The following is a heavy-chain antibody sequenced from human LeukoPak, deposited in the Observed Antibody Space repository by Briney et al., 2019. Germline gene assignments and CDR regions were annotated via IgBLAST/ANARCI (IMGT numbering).Heavy chain of an antibody. CDR1: GGSVSGYY. D-gene: IGHD5-18*01. J-gene: IGHJ6*03. Sequence: SETLSLTCTVSGGSVSGYYWSWIRQPPGKGLQWIGYIHYSGSTNYNPSLKSRLTISVDTSKNQFSLKLTSVTAADTAVYYCARTTEGGYTYDYFYYYYMDVWGKGATVTVSS. CDR3: ARTTEGGYTYDYFYYYYMDV. CDR2: IHYSGST. V-gene: IGHV4-59*02.